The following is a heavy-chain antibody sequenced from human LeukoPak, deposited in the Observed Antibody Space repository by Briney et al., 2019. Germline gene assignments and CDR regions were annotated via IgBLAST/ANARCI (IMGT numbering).Heavy chain of an antibody. D-gene: IGHD3-22*01. CDR3: ARGEHYYDSSGSSPPMVDY. Sequence: GGSLRLSCAASGFTFSSYSMNWVRQAPGKGLEWVSSISSSSSYIYYADSVKGRFTISRDNAKNSLYLQMNSLRAEDTAVYYCARGEHYYDSSGSSPPMVDYWGQGTLVTVSS. J-gene: IGHJ4*02. CDR1: GFTFSSYS. V-gene: IGHV3-21*01. CDR2: ISSSSSYI.